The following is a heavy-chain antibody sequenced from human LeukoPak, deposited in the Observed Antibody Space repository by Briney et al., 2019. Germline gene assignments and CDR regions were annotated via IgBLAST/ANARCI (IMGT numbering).Heavy chain of an antibody. Sequence: GGSLRLSCAASGFTFSSYGMHWVRQAPGKGLEWVAFIRYDGSNKYYADSVKGRFTISRDNSKNTLYLQMNSLRAEDTAVYYCAKKAEGRTVTTFYYYYYMDVWGKGTTVTVSS. CDR2: IRYDGSNK. CDR3: AKKAEGRTVTTFYYYYYMDV. D-gene: IGHD4-11*01. CDR1: GFTFSSYG. J-gene: IGHJ6*03. V-gene: IGHV3-30*02.